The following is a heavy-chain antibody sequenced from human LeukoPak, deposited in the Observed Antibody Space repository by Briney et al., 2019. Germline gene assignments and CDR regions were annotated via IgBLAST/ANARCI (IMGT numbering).Heavy chain of an antibody. Sequence: SETLSLTCTVSGGSISSYYWSWIRQPPGKGLEWIGYIYYSGSTNYNPSLKSRVTISVDTSKNQFSLKLSFVTAADTAVYYCARGPPEYYYGSGSYGYWFDPWGQGTLVTVSS. V-gene: IGHV4-59*01. CDR3: ARGPPEYYYGSGSYGYWFDP. CDR2: IYYSGST. J-gene: IGHJ5*02. D-gene: IGHD3-10*01. CDR1: GGSISSYY.